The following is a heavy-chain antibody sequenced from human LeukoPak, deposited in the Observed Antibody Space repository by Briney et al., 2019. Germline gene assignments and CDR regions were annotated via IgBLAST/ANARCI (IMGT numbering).Heavy chain of an antibody. Sequence: ASVKVSCKASGYTFTGYYMHWVRQAPGQGLEWMGWINPNSGGTNYAQKSQGRVTMTRDTSISTAYMELSRLRSDDTAVYYCARTLIVSVVVVPAAIDYWGQGTLVTVSS. D-gene: IGHD2-2*01. V-gene: IGHV1-2*02. CDR1: GYTFTGYY. CDR3: ARTLIVSVVVVPAAIDY. CDR2: INPNSGGT. J-gene: IGHJ4*02.